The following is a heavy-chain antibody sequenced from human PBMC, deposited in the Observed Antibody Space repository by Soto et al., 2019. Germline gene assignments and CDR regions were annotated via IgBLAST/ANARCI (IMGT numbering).Heavy chain of an antibody. CDR3: ARDPSTFTRRGSYYYYYGMDV. V-gene: IGHV1-69*13. D-gene: IGHD3-16*01. CDR2: IIPIFGTA. J-gene: IGHJ6*02. CDR1: GGTFSSYA. Sequence: GASVKVSCKASGGTFSSYAISWVRQAPGQGLEWMGGIIPIFGTANYAQKFQGRVTITADESTSTAYMELSSLRSEDTAVYYCARDPSTFTRRGSYYYYYGMDVWGQGTTVTVSS.